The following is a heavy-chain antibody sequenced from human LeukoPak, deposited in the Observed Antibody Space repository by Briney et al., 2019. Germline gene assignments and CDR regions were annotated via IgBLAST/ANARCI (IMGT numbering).Heavy chain of an antibody. CDR2: ISSSSSYI. D-gene: IGHD3-9*01. V-gene: IGHV3-21*01. CDR3: ASYDILTGYADY. CDR1: GFTFCSYS. J-gene: IGHJ4*02. Sequence: GGSLRLSCAASGFTFCSYSMNSVRQAPGEGLEWVSSISSSSSYIYYADSVKGRFTISRDNAKNSLYLQMNSLRAEDTAVYYCASYDILTGYADYWGQGTLVTVSS.